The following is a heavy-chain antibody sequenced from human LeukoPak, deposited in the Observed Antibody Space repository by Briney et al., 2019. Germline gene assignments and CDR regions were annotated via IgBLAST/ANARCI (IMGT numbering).Heavy chain of an antibody. Sequence: GGSLRLSCAASGFTFSTYGINWVRQAPGKGLEWVSAISGSGGSTYYADSVKGRFTISRDNSKNTLYLQMNSLRAEDTAVYYCAKDQGYYGSGFDPWGQGTLVTVSS. CDR2: ISGSGGST. CDR3: AKDQGYYGSGFDP. J-gene: IGHJ5*02. V-gene: IGHV3-23*01. CDR1: GFTFSTYG. D-gene: IGHD3-10*01.